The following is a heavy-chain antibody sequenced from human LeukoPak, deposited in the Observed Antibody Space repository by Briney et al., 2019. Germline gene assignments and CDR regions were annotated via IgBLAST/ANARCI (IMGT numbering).Heavy chain of an antibody. D-gene: IGHD6-19*01. J-gene: IGHJ4*02. CDR3: AREEVRRAVAGYFDY. CDR1: GYTFTNYG. V-gene: IGHV1-18*01. CDR2: ISAYNGNT. Sequence: ASMKVSCKASGYTFTNYGISWVRQAPGQGLEWMGWISAYNGNTNYAQKLQGRVTMTTDSSTSTAYMELRSLRSDDTAVYYCAREEVRRAVAGYFDYWGQGTLVTVSS.